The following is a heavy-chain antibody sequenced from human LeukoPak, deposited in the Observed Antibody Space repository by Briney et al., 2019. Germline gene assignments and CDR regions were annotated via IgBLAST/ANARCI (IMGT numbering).Heavy chain of an antibody. Sequence: ASVKVSCKASGYTFTSYAMHWVRQAPGQRLEGMAWINAGNGNTKYSQKFQGRVTITRDTSASTAYMELSSLRSEDTAVYYCARALGYCSGGSCHDWFDPWGQGTLVTVSS. V-gene: IGHV1-3*01. D-gene: IGHD2-15*01. CDR3: ARALGYCSGGSCHDWFDP. CDR2: INAGNGNT. CDR1: GYTFTSYA. J-gene: IGHJ5*02.